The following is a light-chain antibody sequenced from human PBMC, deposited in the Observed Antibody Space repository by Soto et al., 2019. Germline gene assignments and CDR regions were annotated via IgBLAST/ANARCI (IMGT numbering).Light chain of an antibody. Sequence: QSVLTQPASLSGSPGQSITISFTGTSSDIAIYNFVSWYQQHPGKAPRLMIFQVTNRPSGVSTRFSGSKSGNTASLTITGLQAEDEADYYCSSYTDSTDYVFGTGTKVTVL. V-gene: IGLV2-14*01. J-gene: IGLJ1*01. CDR3: SSYTDSTDYV. CDR2: QVT. CDR1: SSDIAIYNF.